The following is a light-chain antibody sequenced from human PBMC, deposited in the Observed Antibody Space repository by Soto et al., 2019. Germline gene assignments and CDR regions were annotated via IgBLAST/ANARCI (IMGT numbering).Light chain of an antibody. CDR2: SNN. Sequence: QSALTQPPSVSGAPGQRVTISCTGSSSNIGAPRDVHWYQQLPGTAPKLLIFSNNIRPPGVPDRLSGSKSATSDSLAITGLQADDDANYYCQSYDNTLGTLVFGGVTKLTVL. V-gene: IGLV1-40*01. J-gene: IGLJ3*02. CDR3: QSYDNTLGTLV. CDR1: SSNIGAPRD.